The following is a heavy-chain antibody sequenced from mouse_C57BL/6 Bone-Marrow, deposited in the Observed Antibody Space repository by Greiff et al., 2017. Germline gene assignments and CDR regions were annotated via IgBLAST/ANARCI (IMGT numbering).Heavy chain of an antibody. D-gene: IGHD1-1*01. CDR3: ARSPLITTVAY. Sequence: QVQLKQPGAELVRPGTSVKLSCKASGYTFTSYWMHWVKQRPGQGLEWIGVIDPSDSYTTYNQKFKGKATLTVDTSSSTAYMQLSSLTSEDSAVYYCARSPLITTVAYWGQGTLVTVSA. J-gene: IGHJ3*01. V-gene: IGHV1-59*01. CDR2: IDPSDSYT. CDR1: GYTFTSYW.